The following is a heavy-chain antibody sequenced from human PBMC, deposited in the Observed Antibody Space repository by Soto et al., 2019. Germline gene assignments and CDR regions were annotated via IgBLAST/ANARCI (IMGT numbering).Heavy chain of an antibody. J-gene: IGHJ4*02. V-gene: IGHV1-46*01. CDR2: INPNGGST. D-gene: IGHD5-18*01. Sequence: QVQLVQSGAEVKTPGASVKLSCKASGYTFTHYYIHWVRQAPGQGLEWMGIINPNGGSTTYAQKFRAGFTMTRDTSTSTVYMELINLRSDDSAVYYCATSVNSAMAFDYWGRGTLVTVSS. CDR3: ATSVNSAMAFDY. CDR1: GYTFTHYY.